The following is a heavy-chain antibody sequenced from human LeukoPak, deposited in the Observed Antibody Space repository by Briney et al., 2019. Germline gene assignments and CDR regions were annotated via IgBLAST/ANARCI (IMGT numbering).Heavy chain of an antibody. CDR3: ASGARAVGARTPFDL. Sequence: INPSGGSTSYAQKFQGRVTMTRDTSTSTVYMELSSLRSEDTAVYYCASGARAVGARTPFDLWGRGTLVTVSS. D-gene: IGHD1-26*01. CDR2: INPSGGST. J-gene: IGHJ2*01. V-gene: IGHV1-46*01.